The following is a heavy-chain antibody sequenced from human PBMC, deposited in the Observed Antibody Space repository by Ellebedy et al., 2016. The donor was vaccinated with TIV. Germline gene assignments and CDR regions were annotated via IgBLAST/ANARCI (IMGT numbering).Heavy chain of an antibody. CDR3: ARGDSGTYIGAFDL. D-gene: IGHD1-26*01. V-gene: IGHV3-21*04. CDR1: GFSFSDYG. Sequence: GESLKISXAVSGFSFSDYGMNWVRQAPGKGLEWVSSISSEGDYIFYSDSVKGRFAISRDDARNSLYLHMSSLRAEDTAVYYCARGDSGTYIGAFDLWGPGTMVTVSA. J-gene: IGHJ3*01. CDR2: ISSEGDYI.